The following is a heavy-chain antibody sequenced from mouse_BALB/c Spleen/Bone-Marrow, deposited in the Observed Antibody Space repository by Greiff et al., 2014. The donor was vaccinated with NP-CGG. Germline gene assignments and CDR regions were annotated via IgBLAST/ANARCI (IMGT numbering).Heavy chain of an antibody. CDR3: TKPSFYYGSSYWYFDV. Sequence: EVQLVESGAELVKPGASVKLSCTASGFNITDTFMHWVKQRPEQGLEWIGRIDPANGDTKYDPKFQGKATITADTSSNTAYLQLSSLTSEDTAVYYCTKPSFYYGSSYWYFDVWGAGTTVTVSS. V-gene: IGHV14-3*02. J-gene: IGHJ1*01. CDR2: IDPANGDT. CDR1: GFNITDTF. D-gene: IGHD1-1*01.